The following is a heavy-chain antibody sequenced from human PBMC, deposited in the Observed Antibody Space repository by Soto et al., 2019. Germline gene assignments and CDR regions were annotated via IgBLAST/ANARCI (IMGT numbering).Heavy chain of an antibody. D-gene: IGHD1-26*01. Sequence: SVKLSCKASGGTFSSYAISWVRQAPGQGLEWMGGIIPIFGTANYAQKFQGRVTITADESTSTAYMELSSLRSEDTAVYYCARDGGGSYTDIYDAFDIWGQGTMVTVSS. CDR1: GGTFSSYA. V-gene: IGHV1-69*13. J-gene: IGHJ3*02. CDR3: ARDGGGSYTDIYDAFDI. CDR2: IIPIFGTA.